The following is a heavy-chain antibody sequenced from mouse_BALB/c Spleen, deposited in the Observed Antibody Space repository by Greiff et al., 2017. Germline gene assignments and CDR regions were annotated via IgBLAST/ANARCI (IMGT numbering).Heavy chain of an antibody. D-gene: IGHD2-1*01. CDR1: GFSLTSYG. J-gene: IGHJ3*01. CDR3: ARNSRTYGNYPFAY. CDR2: IWSGGST. V-gene: IGHV2-2*02. Sequence: VQRVESGPGLVQPSQSLSITCTVSGFSLTSYGVHWVRQSPGKGLEWLGVIWSGGSTDYNAAFISRLSISKDNSKSQVFFKMNSLQANDTAIYYCARNSRTYGNYPFAYWGQGTLVTVSA.